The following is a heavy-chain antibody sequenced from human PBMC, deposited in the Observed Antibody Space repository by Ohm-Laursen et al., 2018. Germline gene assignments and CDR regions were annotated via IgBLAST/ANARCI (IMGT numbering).Heavy chain of an antibody. D-gene: IGHD6-19*01. CDR2: ISYDGSDK. J-gene: IGHJ4*02. Sequence: SLRLSCAASGFIFSNYAIHWVRQAPGKGLEWVAVISYDGSDKYYADSVKGRFTISRDNSKNTVFLQMNSLRADETAVYYCAKGGSGWDFEYWGQGTLVTVSS. V-gene: IGHV3-30*18. CDR1: GFIFSNYA. CDR3: AKGGSGWDFEY.